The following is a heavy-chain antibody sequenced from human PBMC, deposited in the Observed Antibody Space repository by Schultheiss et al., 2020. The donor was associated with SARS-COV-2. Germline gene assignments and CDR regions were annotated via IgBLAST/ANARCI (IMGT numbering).Heavy chain of an antibody. Sequence: GGSLRLSCAASGFTFSSYSMNWVRQAPGKGLEWVSAISGRGDNTRYADSVQGRFTISRDNSKNTVYLQMNSLRAEDTAVYYCAKDLHDSSGYYHYYYGMDVWGQGTTVTVSS. CDR1: GFTFSSYS. V-gene: IGHV3-23*01. D-gene: IGHD3-22*01. CDR3: AKDLHDSSGYYHYYYGMDV. CDR2: ISGRGDNT. J-gene: IGHJ6*02.